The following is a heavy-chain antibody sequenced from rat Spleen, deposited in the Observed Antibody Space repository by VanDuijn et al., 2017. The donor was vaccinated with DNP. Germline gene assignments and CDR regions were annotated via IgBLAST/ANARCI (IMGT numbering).Heavy chain of an antibody. D-gene: IGHD4-3*01. CDR3: ARWIFRSNYFDY. Sequence: EVQLQEAGPGLVKPSQSLSLTCSVTGYSITSHYWGWIRRFPGNKMEWMGYISYSGSTSYNPSLKSRISITRDTSKNQFFLHLNSVTTEDTATYYWARWIFRSNYFDYWGQGVMVTVSS. V-gene: IGHV3-1*01. CDR2: ISYSGST. CDR1: GYSITSHY. J-gene: IGHJ2*01.